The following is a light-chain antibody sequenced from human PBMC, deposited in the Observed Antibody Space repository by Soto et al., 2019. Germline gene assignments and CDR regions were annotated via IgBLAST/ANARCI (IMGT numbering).Light chain of an antibody. CDR1: QTLKSY. CDR3: QQSFVTPRT. Sequence: DIQMTQSPSSLSASVGDRVTITCRASQTLKSYLNWYQHKPGKAPNLLIHDATTLHTGVPSRFSGSGSGTDFTLTIGSLQPEDFATYYCQQSFVTPRTFGQGTKVDIK. V-gene: IGKV1-39*01. CDR2: DAT. J-gene: IGKJ1*01.